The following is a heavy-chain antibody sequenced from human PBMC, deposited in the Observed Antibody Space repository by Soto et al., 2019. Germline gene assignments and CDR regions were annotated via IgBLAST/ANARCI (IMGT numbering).Heavy chain of an antibody. V-gene: IGHV4-30-2*01. CDR1: GGSISSGGYS. CDR3: ARVPDR. Sequence: SETLCLTCGVAGGSISSGGYSWSWIRQLPGKGLEWIGYIYHSGSTYYNPSLKSRVTISVDRSKNQFSLKLSSVTAADTAVYYCARVPDRWGQGTLVTVSS. CDR2: IYHSGST. J-gene: IGHJ5*02. D-gene: IGHD2-2*01.